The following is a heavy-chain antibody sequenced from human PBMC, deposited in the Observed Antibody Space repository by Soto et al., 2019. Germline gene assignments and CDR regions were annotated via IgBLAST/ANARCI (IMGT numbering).Heavy chain of an antibody. Sequence: QVQLQESGPGLVKPSETLSLTCTVSGGSISSYYWSWIRQPPGKGLEWIGYIYYSGSTNYNPSLKSRVTISVDTSKYQFSLKLSSVTAADTAVYYCARGPQQVVNHDAFYIWGQEIMATVSS. J-gene: IGHJ3*02. V-gene: IGHV4-59*01. CDR2: IYYSGST. D-gene: IGHD6-13*01. CDR3: ARGPQQVVNHDAFYI. CDR1: GGSISSYY.